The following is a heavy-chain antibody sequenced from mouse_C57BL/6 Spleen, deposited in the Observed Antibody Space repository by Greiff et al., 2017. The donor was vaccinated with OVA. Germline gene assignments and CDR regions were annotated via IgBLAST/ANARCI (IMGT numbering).Heavy chain of an antibody. CDR2: LDPSDSYT. D-gene: IGHD2-5*01. CDR1: GYTFTSYW. V-gene: IGHV1-69*01. Sequence: VQLKQPGAELVMPGASVKLSCKASGYTFTSYWMHWVKQRPGQGLEWIGELDPSDSYTNYNQKFKGKSTLTVDKSSSTAYMQLSSLTSEDSAVYYCARGTGSNRHFDVWGTGTTVTVSS. CDR3: ARGTGSNRHFDV. J-gene: IGHJ1*03.